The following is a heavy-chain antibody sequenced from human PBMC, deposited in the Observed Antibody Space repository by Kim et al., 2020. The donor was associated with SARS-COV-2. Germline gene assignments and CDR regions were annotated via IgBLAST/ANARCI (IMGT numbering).Heavy chain of an antibody. Sequence: GGSLRLSCAASGFTFSNAWMSWVRQAPGKGLEWVGRIKSKTDGGTTDYAAPVKGRFTISRDDSKNTLYLQMNSLKTEDTAVYYCTTDYYGACSGGSCYSSPLYYYGMDVWGQGTTVTVSS. CDR1: GFTFSNAW. CDR3: TTDYYGACSGGSCYSSPLYYYGMDV. V-gene: IGHV3-15*01. CDR2: IKSKTDGGTT. J-gene: IGHJ6*02. D-gene: IGHD2-15*01.